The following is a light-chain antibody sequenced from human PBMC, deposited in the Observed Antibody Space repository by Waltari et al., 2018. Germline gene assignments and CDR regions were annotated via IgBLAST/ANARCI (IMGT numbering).Light chain of an antibody. V-gene: IGLV3-25*03. Sequence: SSELTQPPSVSVSPGQPARITCSGGALPKRYVYSYQQKAGQAPVLVIHKDTERPSRIPARFSGSTSGTTVTLIISGVQAEDEADYYCQSGDSSGTYEVFGGGTKLTVL. CDR3: QSGDSSGTYEV. CDR2: KDT. CDR1: ALPKRY. J-gene: IGLJ2*01.